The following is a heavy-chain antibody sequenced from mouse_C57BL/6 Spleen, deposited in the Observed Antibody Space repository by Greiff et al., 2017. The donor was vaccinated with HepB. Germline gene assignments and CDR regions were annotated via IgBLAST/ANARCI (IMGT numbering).Heavy chain of an antibody. V-gene: IGHV1-80*01. Sequence: VQLVESGAELVKPGASVKISCKASGYAFSSYWMNWVKQRPGKGLEWIGQIYPGDGDTNYNGKFKGKATLTADKSSSTAYMQLSSLTSEDSAVYFCARTMTNYYAMDYWGQGTSVTVSS. J-gene: IGHJ4*01. CDR3: ARTMTNYYAMDY. CDR1: GYAFSSYW. CDR2: IYPGDGDT. D-gene: IGHD2-4*01.